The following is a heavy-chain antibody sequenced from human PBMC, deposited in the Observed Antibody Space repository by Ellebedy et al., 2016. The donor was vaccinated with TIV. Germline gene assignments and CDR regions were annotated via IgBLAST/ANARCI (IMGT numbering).Heavy chain of an antibody. V-gene: IGHV4-31*03. CDR2: TYYSGRT. D-gene: IGHD3-10*01. Sequence: MPSETLSLTCTVSGGSISSCGYYWSWIRQHPGKGLEWNGYTYYSGRTYYNPSHKSRVTIVVDTSKNQFSLKLSSGTAADTAVYYCARVGTIVRGVIALGMDGWGQGTTVTVSS. CDR3: ARVGTIVRGVIALGMDG. J-gene: IGHJ6*02. CDR1: GGSISSCGYY.